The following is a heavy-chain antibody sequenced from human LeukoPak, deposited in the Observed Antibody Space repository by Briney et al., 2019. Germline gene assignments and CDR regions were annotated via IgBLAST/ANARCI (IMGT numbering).Heavy chain of an antibody. V-gene: IGHV3-13*01. J-gene: IGHJ6*02. D-gene: IGHD1-26*01. CDR1: GFTLSSYD. Sequence: QSGGSLRLSCAASGFTLSSYDMHWVRQATGKGLEWVSAIGTAGDTYYPGSVKGRFTISRENAKNSLYLQMNSLRAGDTAVYYCAREYSGYYGMDVWGQGTTVTVSS. CDR2: IGTAGDT. CDR3: AREYSGYYGMDV.